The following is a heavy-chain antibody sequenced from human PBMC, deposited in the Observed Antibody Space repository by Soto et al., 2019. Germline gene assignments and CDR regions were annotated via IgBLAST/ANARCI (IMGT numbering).Heavy chain of an antibody. Sequence: QVQLVQSGAEVKKPGSSVKVSCKASGGTFSSYTISWVRQAPGQGLEWMGRIIPILGIANYAQKFQGRVTITADKSTSTASMELSSLRSEDTAVYYCARARYYFDYWGQGTLVTVSS. V-gene: IGHV1-69*02. J-gene: IGHJ4*02. CDR1: GGTFSSYT. CDR3: ARARYYFDY. CDR2: IIPILGIA.